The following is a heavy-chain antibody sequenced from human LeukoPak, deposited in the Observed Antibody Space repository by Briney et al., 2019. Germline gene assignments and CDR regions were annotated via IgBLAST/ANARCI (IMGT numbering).Heavy chain of an antibody. CDR3: ARSRARYSSSWSYYFDY. CDR2: ISYDGSNK. Sequence: PGGSLRLSCAASGFTFSSYAMHWVRQAPGKGLEWVAVISYDGSNKYYADSVKGRFTISGDNSKNTLYLQMNSLRAEDTAVYYCARSRARYSSSWSYYFDYWGQGTLVTVSS. V-gene: IGHV3-30*04. D-gene: IGHD6-13*01. CDR1: GFTFSSYA. J-gene: IGHJ4*02.